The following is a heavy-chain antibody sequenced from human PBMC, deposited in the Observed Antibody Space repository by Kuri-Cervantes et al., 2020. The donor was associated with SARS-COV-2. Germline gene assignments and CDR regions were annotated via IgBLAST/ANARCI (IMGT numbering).Heavy chain of an antibody. D-gene: IGHD6-25*01. Sequence: ASVKVSCKASGYTFTSYDINWVRQATGQGLEWMGWMNPNSGNTGYAQKFQGRVTMTRNTSISTAYMELRSLRSEDTAVYYCATRIRAAADGDFYGMDVWGQGTTVTVSS. CDR1: GYTFTSYD. V-gene: IGHV1-8*01. CDR3: ATRIRAAADGDFYGMDV. CDR2: MNPNSGNT. J-gene: IGHJ6*02.